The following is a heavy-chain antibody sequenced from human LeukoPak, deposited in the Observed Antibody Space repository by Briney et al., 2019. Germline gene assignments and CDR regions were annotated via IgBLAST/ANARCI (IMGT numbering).Heavy chain of an antibody. CDR1: GYSISSAYY. CDR3: ARQPGIAGMDV. J-gene: IGHJ6*04. V-gene: IGHV4-38-2*02. CDR2: IYHSGST. D-gene: IGHD6-13*01. Sequence: SETLSLTCTVSGYSISSAYYWGWIRQPPGKGLEWIGSIYHSGSTYYNPSLKSRVTISVDTSKNQFSLKLSSVTAADTAVYYCARQPGIAGMDVWGKGTTVTISS.